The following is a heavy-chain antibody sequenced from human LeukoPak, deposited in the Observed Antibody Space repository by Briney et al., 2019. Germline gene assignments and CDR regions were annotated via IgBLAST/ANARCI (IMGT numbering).Heavy chain of an antibody. J-gene: IGHJ4*02. CDR3: ASGYYYDSSGYYHFDY. Sequence: SETLSLTCAVYGGSFSGYYWSWIRQPPGKGLEWIGEINHSGSTNYNPSLKSRVTISVDTSKNQFSLKLSSVTAADTAVYYCASGYYYDSSGYYHFDYWGQGTLVTVSS. CDR2: INHSGST. CDR1: GGSFSGYY. D-gene: IGHD3-22*01. V-gene: IGHV4-34*01.